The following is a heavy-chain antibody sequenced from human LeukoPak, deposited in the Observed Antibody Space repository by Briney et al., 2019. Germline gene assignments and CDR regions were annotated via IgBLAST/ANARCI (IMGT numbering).Heavy chain of an antibody. CDR3: ARGSSYDFWSGAPFDY. Sequence: AETLSLTCTVSGDSISSYYWSWIRQPPGKGLEWIGYMYYTGSTTYNPSLKSRVIMSVDTSKNQLSLKLSSVTAADTAVYYCARGSSYDFWSGAPFDYWGQGTLVTVSS. CDR2: MYYTGST. V-gene: IGHV4-59*01. D-gene: IGHD3-3*01. CDR1: GDSISSYY. J-gene: IGHJ4*02.